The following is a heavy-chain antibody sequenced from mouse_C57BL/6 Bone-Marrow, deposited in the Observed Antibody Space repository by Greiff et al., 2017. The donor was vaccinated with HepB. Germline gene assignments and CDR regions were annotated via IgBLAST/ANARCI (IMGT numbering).Heavy chain of an antibody. Sequence: EVHLVESGPELVKPGDSVKISCKASGYSFTGYFMNWVMQSHGKSLEWIGRINPYNGDTIYNQKFKGKATLTVDKSSSTAYVELRSLTSEDSAVSDCERGDLGDYGSGGDFDVWCTGTAITVTS. CDR2: INPYNGDT. J-gene: IGHJ1*03. D-gene: IGHD1-1*01. CDR3: ERGDLGDYGSGGDFDV. CDR1: GYSFTGYF. V-gene: IGHV1-20*01.